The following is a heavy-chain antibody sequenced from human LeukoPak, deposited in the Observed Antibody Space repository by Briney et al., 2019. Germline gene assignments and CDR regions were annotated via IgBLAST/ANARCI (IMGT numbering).Heavy chain of an antibody. CDR3: ARQGRTLLRFLEWSRPNWFDP. J-gene: IGHJ5*02. CDR1: GYTFTSYG. D-gene: IGHD3-3*01. CDR2: IIAYNGNT. Sequence: GASVKVSCKASGYTFTSYGISWVRQAPGQGLEWMGWIIAYNGNTNYAQKFQGRVTMTTDTSTSTAYMELRSLRSDDTAVYYCARQGRTLLRFLEWSRPNWFDPWGQGTLVTVSS. V-gene: IGHV1-18*01.